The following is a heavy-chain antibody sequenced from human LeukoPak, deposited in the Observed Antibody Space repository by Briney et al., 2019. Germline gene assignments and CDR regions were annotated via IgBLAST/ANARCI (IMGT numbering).Heavy chain of an antibody. Sequence: GGSLRLSCAASGFTFSSYGLSWVRQAPGGGLEWVSGPSGSGGSTYYANSVKGRFTISRDNSKNTLYLEINSLRAEDTAVYYCAKNGGSQCYSHLDYWGRGSLVTVSS. J-gene: IGHJ4*02. CDR3: AKNGGSQCYSHLDY. CDR2: PSGSGGST. V-gene: IGHV3-23*01. CDR1: GFTFSSYG. D-gene: IGHD2-15*01.